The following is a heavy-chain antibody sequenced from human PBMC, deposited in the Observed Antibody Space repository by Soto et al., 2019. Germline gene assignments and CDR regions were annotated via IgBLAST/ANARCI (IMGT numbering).Heavy chain of an antibody. J-gene: IGHJ6*03. Sequence: GGSLRLSCAASGFTFSSYAMSWVRQAPGKGLEWVSAISGSGGSTYYADSVKGRFTISRDNSKNTLYLQMNSLRAEDTAVYYCAKGYQGVQSYYYYYMDVWGKGTTVTVSS. V-gene: IGHV3-23*01. D-gene: IGHD2-2*01. CDR2: ISGSGGST. CDR1: GFTFSSYA. CDR3: AKGYQGVQSYYYYYMDV.